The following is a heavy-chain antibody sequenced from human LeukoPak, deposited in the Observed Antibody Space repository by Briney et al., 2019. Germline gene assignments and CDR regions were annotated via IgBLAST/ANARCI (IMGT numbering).Heavy chain of an antibody. CDR3: ARDIVVVTAIQGRFDY. J-gene: IGHJ4*02. D-gene: IGHD2-21*02. Sequence: GFSVKVSCKASGYTFTGYYMHWVRQAPGQGLEWMGWINPNSGGTNYAQKFQGRVTMTRDTSISTAYMELSRLRSDDTAVYYCARDIVVVTAIQGRFDYWGQGTLVTVSS. CDR1: GYTFTGYY. CDR2: INPNSGGT. V-gene: IGHV1-2*02.